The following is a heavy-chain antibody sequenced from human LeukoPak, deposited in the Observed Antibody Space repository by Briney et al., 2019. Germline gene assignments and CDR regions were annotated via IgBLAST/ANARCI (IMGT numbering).Heavy chain of an antibody. Sequence: GGSLRLSCAASGFTLCGFAMSWVRRTPGKGLEWVSGISGSGDNTLYADSVKGRFTISRDNSKYTLYLEMNSLRAEDTAIYYCAKMKGHPLPKYYMDVWGQGTTVTVSS. D-gene: IGHD1-26*01. CDR2: ISGSGDNT. CDR3: AKMKGHPLPKYYMDV. V-gene: IGHV3-23*01. CDR1: GFTLCGFA. J-gene: IGHJ6*01.